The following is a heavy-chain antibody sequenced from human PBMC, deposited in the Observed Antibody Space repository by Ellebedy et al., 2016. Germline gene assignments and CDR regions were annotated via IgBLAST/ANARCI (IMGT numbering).Heavy chain of an antibody. Sequence: GGSLRLSCAASGFTFSNYGMHWVRQAPGKGLEWVAVIWYDGSNKYYADSVKGRFTISRDNSKNTLYLQMNSLRAEDTAVYYCARDLKTRYSSGWYPYNNWFDPWGQGTLVTVSS. D-gene: IGHD6-19*01. CDR2: IWYDGSNK. CDR3: ARDLKTRYSSGWYPYNNWFDP. CDR1: GFTFSNYG. V-gene: IGHV3-33*08. J-gene: IGHJ5*02.